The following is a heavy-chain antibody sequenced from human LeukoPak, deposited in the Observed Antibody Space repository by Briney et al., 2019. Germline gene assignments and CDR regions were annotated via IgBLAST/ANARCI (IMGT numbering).Heavy chain of an antibody. J-gene: IGHJ4*02. Sequence: SETLSLTCTVSGGSINSGGYYWSWIRQHPGKGLEWTGYKYYGGSTYYNPSLKSRVTISVDMSKNQFSLKLTSVTAADTAVYYCARGSDLPFDSWGQGALVTVSS. CDR3: ARGSDLPFDS. CDR2: KYYGGST. V-gene: IGHV4-31*03. CDR1: GGSINSGGYY. D-gene: IGHD2-21*02.